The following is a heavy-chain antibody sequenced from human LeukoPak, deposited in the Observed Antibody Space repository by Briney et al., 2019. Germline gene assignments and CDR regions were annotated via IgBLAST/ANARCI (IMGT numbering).Heavy chain of an antibody. CDR2: IKQDGSEK. D-gene: IGHD6-19*01. J-gene: IGHJ4*02. CDR1: GFTFSNYW. V-gene: IGHV3-7*03. CDR3: AKSSGWYYFDY. Sequence: PGGSLRLSCAASGFTFSNYWMSWVRQAPGKGLEWVANIKQDGSEKYYVDSVKGRFTISRDNAKNSLYLQMNSLRAEDTALYYCAKSSGWYYFDYWGQGTLVTVSS.